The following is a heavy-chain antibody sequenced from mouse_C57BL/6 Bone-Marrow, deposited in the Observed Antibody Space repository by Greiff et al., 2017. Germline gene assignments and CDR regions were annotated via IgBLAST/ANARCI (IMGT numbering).Heavy chain of an antibody. V-gene: IGHV5-6*01. Sequence: EVQLVESGGDLVKPGGSLKLSCAASGFTFSSYGMSWVRQTPDKRLEWVATISSGGSYTYYPDSVKGRFTISRDTAKNTLYLQLSSLKSEDTAMYYCARHPLSTTVVAYYLDYWGQGTTLTVSS. J-gene: IGHJ2*01. CDR1: GFTFSSYG. CDR3: ARHPLSTTVVAYYLDY. D-gene: IGHD1-1*01. CDR2: ISSGGSYT.